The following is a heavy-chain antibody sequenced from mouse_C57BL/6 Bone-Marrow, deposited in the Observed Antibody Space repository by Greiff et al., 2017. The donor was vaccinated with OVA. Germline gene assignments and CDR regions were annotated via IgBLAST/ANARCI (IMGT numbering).Heavy chain of an antibody. Sequence: EVKLVESGGDLVKPGGSLKLSCAASGFTFSSYGMSWVRQTPDKRLEWVATISSGGSYTYYPDSLKGRFTISRDNAKSTLYLQMSSLKSEDTAMYYCARDYYDYAPYYFDYWGQGTTLTVSS. CDR1: GFTFSSYG. D-gene: IGHD2-4*01. CDR2: ISSGGSYT. V-gene: IGHV5-6*02. J-gene: IGHJ2*01. CDR3: ARDYYDYAPYYFDY.